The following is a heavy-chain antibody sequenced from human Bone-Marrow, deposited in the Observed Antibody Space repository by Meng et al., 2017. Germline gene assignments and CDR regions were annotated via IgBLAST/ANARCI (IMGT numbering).Heavy chain of an antibody. V-gene: IGHV6-1*01. CDR3: ARGDYSSSPSF. CDR1: GDSVSSNSAA. D-gene: IGHD3-22*01. Sequence: VPLQHSGPGLVKPPQTPSLTLAISGDSVSSNSAAWHWIRQSPSRGLEWLGRTYYRSKWYTDYAGSVKSRITINPDTSKNQFSLQLNSVTPEDTAVYYCARGDYSSSPSFWGQGTLVTVSS. CDR2: TYYRSKWYT. J-gene: IGHJ4*02.